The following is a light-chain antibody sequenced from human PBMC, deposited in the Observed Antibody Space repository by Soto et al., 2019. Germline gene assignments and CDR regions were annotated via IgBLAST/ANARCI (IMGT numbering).Light chain of an antibody. CDR1: QSLHSN. J-gene: IGKJ4*01. V-gene: IGKV3-15*01. CDR2: ATS. CDR3: QQYSKWPLT. Sequence: EIVMTQSPATLSVSPGERATLSCRASQSLHSNLAWYQQKPGQSPRLLIYATSTRATGIPARFSGSGSGTDFTLTISSLQSEDFALYYCQQYSKWPLTFGGGTKVEIK.